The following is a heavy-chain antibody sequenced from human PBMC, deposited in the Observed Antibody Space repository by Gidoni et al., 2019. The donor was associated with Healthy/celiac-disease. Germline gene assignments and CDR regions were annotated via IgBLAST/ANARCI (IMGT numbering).Heavy chain of an antibody. CDR3: ARPYCSSTSCYTDAFDI. CDR2: ISYDGSNK. V-gene: IGHV3-30-3*01. J-gene: IGHJ3*02. D-gene: IGHD2-2*02. CDR1: GFTFSSYA. Sequence: QVQLVESGGGVVQPGRSLRLSCAASGFTFSSYAMHWVRQAPGKGLEWVEVISYDGSNKYYADSVKGRFTISRDNSKNTLYLQINSLRAEDTAVYYCARPYCSSTSCYTDAFDIWGQGTMVTVSS.